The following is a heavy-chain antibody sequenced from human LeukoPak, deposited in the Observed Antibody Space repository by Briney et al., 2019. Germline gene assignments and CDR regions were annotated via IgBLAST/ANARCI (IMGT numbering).Heavy chain of an antibody. Sequence: SETLSLTCTVSGGSISSYYWSWIRQPPGKGLEWIVYIYYSGSTNYNPSLKSRVTISVDTSKNQFSLKLSSVTAADTAVYYCARYGYNWSYTYYYYGMDVWGQGTTVTVSS. J-gene: IGHJ6*02. CDR3: ARYGYNWSYTYYYYGMDV. D-gene: IGHD1-1*01. CDR2: IYYSGST. V-gene: IGHV4-59*08. CDR1: GGSISSYY.